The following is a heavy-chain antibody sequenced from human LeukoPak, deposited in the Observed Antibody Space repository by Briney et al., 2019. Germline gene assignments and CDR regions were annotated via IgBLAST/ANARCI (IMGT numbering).Heavy chain of an antibody. CDR2: ISSSSSYI. CDR1: GFTFSSYS. D-gene: IGHD1-14*01. CDR3: ARTGRASDAFDI. V-gene: IGHV3-21*01. J-gene: IGHJ3*02. Sequence: PGGSLRLSCAASGFTFSSYSMNWVRQAPGKGLEWVSSISSSSSYIYYADSVKCRFTISRDNAKNSLYPQMNSLRAEDTAVYYCARTGRASDAFDIWGQGTMVTVSS.